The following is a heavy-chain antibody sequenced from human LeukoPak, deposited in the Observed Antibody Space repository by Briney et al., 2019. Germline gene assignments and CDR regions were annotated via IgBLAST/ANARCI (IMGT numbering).Heavy chain of an antibody. J-gene: IGHJ4*02. V-gene: IGHV3-23*01. CDR1: GFTFSDYY. CDR2: ISGSGGST. Sequence: GGSLRLSCAASGFTFSDYYMSWIRQAPGKGLEWVSAISGSGGSTYYADSVKGRFTISRDNSKNTVYLQMTSLRAEDTAVYFCARSPGYYFDCWGQGTLVTVSS. D-gene: IGHD2-15*01. CDR3: ARSPGYYFDC.